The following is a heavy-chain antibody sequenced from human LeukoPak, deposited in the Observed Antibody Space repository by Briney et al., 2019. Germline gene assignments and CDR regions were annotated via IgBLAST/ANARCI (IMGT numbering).Heavy chain of an antibody. Sequence: SVKVSCKASGGTFSSYAISWVRQAPGQGLEWMGGIIPIFGTANYAQKFQGRVTITADESTSTAYMELSSLRSEDTAVYYCARDTLAYDILTGYYPTYFDYWGQGTLVTVSS. CDR2: IIPIFGTA. V-gene: IGHV1-69*13. CDR3: ARDTLAYDILTGYYPTYFDY. J-gene: IGHJ4*02. D-gene: IGHD3-9*01. CDR1: GGTFSSYA.